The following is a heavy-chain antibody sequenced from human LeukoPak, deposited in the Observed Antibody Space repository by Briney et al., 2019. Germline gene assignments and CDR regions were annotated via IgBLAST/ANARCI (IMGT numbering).Heavy chain of an antibody. CDR1: GGSFSGYY. D-gene: IGHD3-3*01. CDR3: ARAFRSTYFDY. CDR2: INHSGST. V-gene: IGHV4-34*01. J-gene: IGHJ4*02. Sequence: SETPSLTCAVYGGSFSGYYWSWIRQPPGKGLEWIGEINHSGSTNYNPSLKSRVTISVDASKNQFSLKLSSVTAADTAVYYCARAFRSTYFDYWGQGTLVTVSS.